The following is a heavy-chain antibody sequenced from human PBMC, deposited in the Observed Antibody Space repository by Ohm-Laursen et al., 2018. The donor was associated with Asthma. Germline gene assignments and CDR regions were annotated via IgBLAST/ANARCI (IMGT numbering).Heavy chain of an antibody. D-gene: IGHD3-3*01. CDR3: ARDVMEWYLPAFDF. CDR2: IWYDGSNK. V-gene: IGHV3-33*01. Sequence: SLRLSCAASGFIFSNYGMHWVRQAPGKGLEWVAVIWYDGSNKYYGDSVKGRFTISRDNSKNTVYLQMNSLRPDDTAVYYCARDVMEWYLPAFDFWGQGTLVTASS. CDR1: GFIFSNYG. J-gene: IGHJ4*02.